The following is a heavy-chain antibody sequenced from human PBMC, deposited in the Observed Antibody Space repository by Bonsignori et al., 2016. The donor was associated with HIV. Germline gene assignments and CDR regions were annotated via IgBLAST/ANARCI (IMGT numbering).Heavy chain of an antibody. CDR3: AREGRIVAYDI. D-gene: IGHD3-10*01. Sequence: WIRQPPGKGLEWVAIISYDGSNKYYADSVKGRFTISRDNSKNTLYLKMNSLRVEDTAVYYCAREGRIVAYDIWGQGTMVTVSS. J-gene: IGHJ3*02. V-gene: IGHV3-30-3*01. CDR2: ISYDGSNK.